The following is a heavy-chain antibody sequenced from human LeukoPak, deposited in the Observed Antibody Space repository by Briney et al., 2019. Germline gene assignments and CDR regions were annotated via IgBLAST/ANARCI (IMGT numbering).Heavy chain of an antibody. D-gene: IGHD1-26*01. CDR2: FYPYDGET. V-gene: IGHV1-24*01. Sequence: ASVTVSLTCSVYTLTELPIHWVRQAPAKGLEWVGGFYPYDGETVYAQMFQGRVTMTEDTSSDTASMELSSLRSEDTAVYYCATGTSGSYYVGIVRAIDYWGQGTLVTVSS. CDR3: ATGTSGSYYVGIVRAIDY. CDR1: VYTLTELP. J-gene: IGHJ4*02.